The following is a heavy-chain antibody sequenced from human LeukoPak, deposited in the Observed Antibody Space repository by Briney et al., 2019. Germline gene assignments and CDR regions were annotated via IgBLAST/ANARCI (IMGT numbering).Heavy chain of an antibody. Sequence: SETLSLTCTVSGGSISSYYWSWIRQPPGKGLEWIGYIYYSGSTNYNPFLKSRVTISVDTSKNQFSLKLSSVTAADTAVYYCARKTPNSGSYSGAFDIWGQGTMVTVSS. D-gene: IGHD1-26*01. CDR1: GGSISSYY. V-gene: IGHV4-59*01. J-gene: IGHJ3*02. CDR2: IYYSGST. CDR3: ARKTPNSGSYSGAFDI.